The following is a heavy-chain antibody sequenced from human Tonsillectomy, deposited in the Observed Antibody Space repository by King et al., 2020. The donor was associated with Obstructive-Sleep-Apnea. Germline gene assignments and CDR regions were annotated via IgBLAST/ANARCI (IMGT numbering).Heavy chain of an antibody. V-gene: IGHV2-26*01. D-gene: IGHD6-19*01. CDR3: ARIRGSGWHPPWYFDL. CDR1: GFSLSNARMG. J-gene: IGHJ2*01. CDR2: IFSNYEK. Sequence: TLKESGPVLVKPTETLTLTCTVSGFSLSNARMGVSWIRQPPGKALEWLAHIFSNYEKSYSTSLKSRLTISKDTSKSQVVLTMTNMDPVDTATYYCARIRGSGWHPPWYFDLWGRGTLVTVSS.